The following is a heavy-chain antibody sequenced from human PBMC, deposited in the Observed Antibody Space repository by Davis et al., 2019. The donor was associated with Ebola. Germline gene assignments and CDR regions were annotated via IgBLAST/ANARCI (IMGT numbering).Heavy chain of an antibody. CDR3: ARHNAVGGAGTGGGENDY. CDR2: IYPGDSDT. J-gene: IGHJ4*02. V-gene: IGHV5-51*01. Sequence: GESLKISCKGSGYSFTSYWIGWVRQLPGKGLKWMGIIYPGDSDTRYSPSFQGQVTISADKSISTAYLQWSSLKASDTAMYYCARHNAVGGAGTGGGENDYWGQGTLVTVSS. D-gene: IGHD6-19*01. CDR1: GYSFTSYW.